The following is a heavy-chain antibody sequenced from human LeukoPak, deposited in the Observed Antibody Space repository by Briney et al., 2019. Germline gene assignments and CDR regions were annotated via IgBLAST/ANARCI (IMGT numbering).Heavy chain of an antibody. CDR2: ISYDGSNK. CDR1: GFTFSSYA. CDR3: ARGILMTTDFDY. J-gene: IGHJ4*02. Sequence: GGSLRLSCAASGFTFSSYAMHWVRQAPGKGLEWVAVISYDGSNKYYADSVKGRFTISRDNSKNTLYLQMNSLRAEDTAVYYCARGILMTTDFDYWGQGTLVTVSS. D-gene: IGHD4-17*01. V-gene: IGHV3-30-3*01.